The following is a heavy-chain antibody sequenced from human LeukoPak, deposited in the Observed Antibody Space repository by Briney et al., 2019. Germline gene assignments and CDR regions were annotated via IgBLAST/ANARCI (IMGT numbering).Heavy chain of an antibody. Sequence: GGSLRLSCVASGFTFSSYWMSWVRQAPGKGLEWVANIKQDGSEKYYVDSVKGRFTISRDNAKNSLYLQMNSLRAEDTAVYYCARDYWSEIVLEPGFDYWGQGTLVTVSS. CDR3: ARDYWSEIVLEPGFDY. D-gene: IGHD2-2*01. CDR1: GFTFSSYW. J-gene: IGHJ4*02. V-gene: IGHV3-7*01. CDR2: IKQDGSEK.